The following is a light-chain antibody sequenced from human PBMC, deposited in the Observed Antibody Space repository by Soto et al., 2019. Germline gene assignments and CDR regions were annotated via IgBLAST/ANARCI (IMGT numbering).Light chain of an antibody. CDR1: QSISSW. J-gene: IGKJ1*01. CDR2: DAS. CDR3: QQYDSYSGT. Sequence: DIHPTPSPSTLSGSAADRVTITCRASQSISSWLAWYQQKPGKAPKLLIYDASSLESGVPSRFSGSGSGTEFTLTISGLQADDFATYYCQQYDSYSGTFGQGTKV. V-gene: IGKV1-5*01.